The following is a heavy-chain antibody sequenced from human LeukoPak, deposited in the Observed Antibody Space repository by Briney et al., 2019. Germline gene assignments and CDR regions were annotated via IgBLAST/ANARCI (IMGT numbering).Heavy chain of an antibody. CDR3: AKDITMVRGVIPGAFDI. J-gene: IGHJ3*02. CDR1: GFTFSRYS. V-gene: IGHV3-21*04. CDR2: ISISSSHI. Sequence: PGGSLRLSCAASGFTFSRYSMNWVRQAPGKGLEWVSSISISSSHIYYADSVKGRFTISRDNSKNTLYLQMNSLRAEDTALYYCAKDITMVRGVIPGAFDIWGQGTMVTVSS. D-gene: IGHD3-10*01.